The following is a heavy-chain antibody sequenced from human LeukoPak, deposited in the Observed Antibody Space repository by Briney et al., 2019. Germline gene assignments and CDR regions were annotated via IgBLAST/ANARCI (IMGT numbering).Heavy chain of an antibody. Sequence: PGGSLRLSXAASGFTFRSYSMNWVRQAPGKGLEWVSSISSSSSYIYYADSVKGRFTISRDNAKNSLYLQMNSLRAEDTAVYYCARGLGYCSSTSCFNFDYWGQGTLVTVSS. V-gene: IGHV3-21*01. CDR1: GFTFRSYS. CDR2: ISSSSSYI. J-gene: IGHJ4*02. D-gene: IGHD2-2*01. CDR3: ARGLGYCSSTSCFNFDY.